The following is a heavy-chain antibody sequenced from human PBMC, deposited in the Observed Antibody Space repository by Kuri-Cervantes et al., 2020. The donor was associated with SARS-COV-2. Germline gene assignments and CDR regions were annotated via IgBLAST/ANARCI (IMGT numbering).Heavy chain of an antibody. J-gene: IGHJ4*02. D-gene: IGHD6-19*01. CDR2: IRYDGSNK. Sequence: GGSLRPSCAASGFTFSSYGMHWVRQAPGKGLEWVAFIRYDGSNKYYADSVKGRFTISRDNSKNTLYLQMNSLRAEDTAVYYCARDSSSGWFSYWGQGTLVTVSS. CDR3: ARDSSSGWFSY. CDR1: GFTFSSYG. V-gene: IGHV3-30*02.